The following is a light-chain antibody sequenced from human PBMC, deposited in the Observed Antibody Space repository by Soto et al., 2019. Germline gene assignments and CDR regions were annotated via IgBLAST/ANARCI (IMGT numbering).Light chain of an antibody. Sequence: DIQMTQSPSSLSASLGDSVTITCRASQSISSYLNWYQQKTGKAPKLLIYAESSLQSGVPSRFSGSGSGTELTLTISRLQPDDFATYYCQHYNSYSEACGQGTKVDIK. CDR1: QSISSY. CDR2: AES. V-gene: IGKV1-39*01. CDR3: QHYNSYSEA. J-gene: IGKJ1*01.